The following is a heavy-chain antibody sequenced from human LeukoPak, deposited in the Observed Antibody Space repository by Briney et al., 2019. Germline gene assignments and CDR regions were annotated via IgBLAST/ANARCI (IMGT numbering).Heavy chain of an antibody. CDR1: SYTFTSYG. CDR2: ISAYNGNT. V-gene: IGHV1-18*01. CDR3: ERSVSIAVAGCGGY. D-gene: IGHD6-19*01. J-gene: IGHJ4*02. Sequence: ASVKLSCTAPSYTFTSYGISWVRQAPGQGLECMGWISAYNGNTNYAQKLQGRVTMTTDTSTTTAYMELRTLRSGDTAVSSSERSVSIAVAGCGGYWGQGTLVTVSS.